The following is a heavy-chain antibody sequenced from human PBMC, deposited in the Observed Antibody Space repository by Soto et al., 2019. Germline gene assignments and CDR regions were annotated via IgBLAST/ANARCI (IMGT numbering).Heavy chain of an antibody. J-gene: IGHJ5*02. D-gene: IGHD1-1*01. CDR3: AKDFGPSQLERRSRPLNWFDP. CDR2: ISGSGGST. Sequence: GGSLRLSCAASGFTFSSYAMSWVRQAPGKGLEWVSAISGSGGSTYYADSVKGRFTISRDNSKNTLYLQMNSLRVEDTAVYYCAKDFGPSQLERRSRPLNWFDPWGQGTLVTVSS. CDR1: GFTFSSYA. V-gene: IGHV3-23*01.